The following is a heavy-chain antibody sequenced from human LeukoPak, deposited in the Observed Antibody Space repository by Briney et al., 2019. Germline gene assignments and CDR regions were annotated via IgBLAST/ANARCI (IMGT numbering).Heavy chain of an antibody. CDR2: INPNSGGT. CDR1: GYTFTGYY. Sequence: GASVKVSCKASGYTFTGYYMHWARQAPGQGLEWMGWINPNSGGTNYAQKFQGRVTMTRDTSISTAYMELSRLRSDDTAVYYCAGWRVPQQQPPHYYYMDVWGKGTTVTVSS. V-gene: IGHV1-2*02. CDR3: AGWRVPQQQPPHYYYMDV. D-gene: IGHD6-13*01. J-gene: IGHJ6*03.